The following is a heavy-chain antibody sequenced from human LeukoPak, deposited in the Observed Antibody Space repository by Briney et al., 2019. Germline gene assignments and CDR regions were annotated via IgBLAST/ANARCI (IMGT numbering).Heavy chain of an antibody. CDR3: ARETGACTSTTCYRYFDY. J-gene: IGHJ4*02. V-gene: IGHV1-2*04. CDR2: IKPHSGDT. Sequence: ASVKVSCKASGYTFTGFYIHWVRQAPGQGLEWMGWIKPHSGDTNYAQRFQDWVTMTRDTSLSTAYMEVSRLRSDDTAVYYCARETGACTSTTCYRYFDYWGQGTPVTVSS. D-gene: IGHD2-2*02. CDR1: GYTFTGFY.